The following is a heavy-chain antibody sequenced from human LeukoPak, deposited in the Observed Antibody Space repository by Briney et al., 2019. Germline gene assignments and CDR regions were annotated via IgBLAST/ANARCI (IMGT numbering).Heavy chain of an antibody. CDR1: GFTFSSYS. CDR2: ISSSSDYI. CDR3: ARYGVSSSRSYIDY. V-gene: IGHV3-21*01. J-gene: IGHJ4*02. D-gene: IGHD2-2*01. Sequence: SGGSLRLSCEASGFTFSSYSMNWVRQAPGKGLEWVSAISSSSDYIFYADSVKGRFTISRDNAENSLYLQMHSLRVEDKAVYYCARYGVSSSRSYIDYWGQGTLVTVSS.